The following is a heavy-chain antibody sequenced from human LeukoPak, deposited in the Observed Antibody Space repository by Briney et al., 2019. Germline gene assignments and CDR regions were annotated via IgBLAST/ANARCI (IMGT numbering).Heavy chain of an antibody. D-gene: IGHD5-24*01. Sequence: QPGGSLRLSCAASGFTFANYAMSRVRQAPGKGLEWVSALSGSGGHTYYTDSVQGRFTISRDTSKSTLHLQMDSLRIEDTAVYYCAKVYYNYGTSNYFDYWGQGALVTVSS. CDR1: GFTFANYA. CDR3: AKVYYNYGTSNYFDY. V-gene: IGHV3-23*01. J-gene: IGHJ4*02. CDR2: LSGSGGHT.